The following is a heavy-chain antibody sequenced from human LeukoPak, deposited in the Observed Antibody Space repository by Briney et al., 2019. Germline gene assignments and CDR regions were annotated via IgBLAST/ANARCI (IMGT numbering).Heavy chain of an antibody. CDR1: GGSISSYY. V-gene: IGHV4-4*07. Sequence: PSETLSLTCTVSGGSISSYYWSWIRQPAGKGLEWIGRIYTSGRTNYNPSLKSRVIMSVDTSKNQFSLKLSSVTAADTAVYYCARVNQSPMIVDYYYYMDVWGKGTTVTVA. CDR3: ARVNQSPMIVDYYYYMDV. CDR2: IYTSGRT. D-gene: IGHD3-22*01. J-gene: IGHJ6*03.